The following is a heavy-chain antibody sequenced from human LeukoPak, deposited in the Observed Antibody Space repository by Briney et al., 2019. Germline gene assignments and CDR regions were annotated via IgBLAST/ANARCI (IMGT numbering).Heavy chain of an antibody. CDR1: GFNFITAA. V-gene: IGHV3-23*01. Sequence: PVGSLRLSCAASGFNFITAAMTWVRQAPGKGLECVSLIVPSGGSTYYADSVKGRFTISRDNSNHTLSLQMNSLRVEDTAIYYCVKDIQLSTWGLGTMVTVSS. CDR3: VKDIQLST. J-gene: IGHJ3*01. D-gene: IGHD5-24*01. CDR2: IVPSGGST.